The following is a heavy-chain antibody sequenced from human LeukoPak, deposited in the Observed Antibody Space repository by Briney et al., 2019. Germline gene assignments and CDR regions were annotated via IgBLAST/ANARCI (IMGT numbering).Heavy chain of an antibody. V-gene: IGHV4-34*01. CDR3: ASRSANYYYYGMDV. CDR1: GGSFSGYY. CDR2: INHSGST. Sequence: SETLSLTCAVYGGSFSGYYWSWIRQPPGKGLEWIGEINHSGSTNYNPSLKSRVTISVDTSKNQFSLKLSSVTAADTAVYYCASRSANYYYYGMDVWGQGTTVTVSS. J-gene: IGHJ6*02.